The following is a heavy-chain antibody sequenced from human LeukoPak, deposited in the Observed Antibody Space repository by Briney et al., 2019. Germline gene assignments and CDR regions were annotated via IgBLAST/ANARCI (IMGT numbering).Heavy chain of an antibody. V-gene: IGHV3-9*01. CDR1: GFTFDDYA. CDR2: ISWNSGSI. D-gene: IGHD6-19*01. CDR3: AKDINSGYSSGWYSG. J-gene: IGHJ4*02. Sequence: PGGSLRLSCAASGFTFDDYAMHRVRQAPGKGLEWVSGISWNSGSIGYADSVKGRFTISRDNAKNSLYLQMNSLRAEDTALYYCAKDINSGYSSGWYSGWGQGTLVTVSS.